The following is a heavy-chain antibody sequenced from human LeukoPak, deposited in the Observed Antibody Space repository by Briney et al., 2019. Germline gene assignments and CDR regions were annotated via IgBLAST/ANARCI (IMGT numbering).Heavy chain of an antibody. V-gene: IGHV4-59*01. D-gene: IGHD3-9*01. J-gene: IGHJ4*02. CDR3: AGMYYDVLTGYSYFDY. CDR1: GGSISNYY. Sequence: SETLSLTCTVSGGSISNYYWSWIRQPPGKGLEWIGYISYGGSTRYNPSLKSRVSTSLDTSKNQFSLKLSSVTAANTAVYYCAGMYYDVLTGYSYFDYWGQGTLVTVSS. CDR2: ISYGGST.